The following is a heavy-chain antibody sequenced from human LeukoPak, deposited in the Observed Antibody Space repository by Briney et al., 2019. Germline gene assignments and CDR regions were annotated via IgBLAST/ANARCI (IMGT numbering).Heavy chain of an antibody. D-gene: IGHD2-8*01. Sequence: PSETLSLTCAVSGGSISSGGSISNGGYSWSWIRQPPGKGLEWIGYIYYTGTTYYNPSLKSRVTISVDTSKNQFSLKLTSVTAADTAVYYCARVGPLMVDWFGPWGQGTLVTVSS. V-gene: IGHV4-30-4*07. CDR3: ARVGPLMVDWFGP. CDR2: IYYTGTT. J-gene: IGHJ5*02. CDR1: GGSISNGGYS.